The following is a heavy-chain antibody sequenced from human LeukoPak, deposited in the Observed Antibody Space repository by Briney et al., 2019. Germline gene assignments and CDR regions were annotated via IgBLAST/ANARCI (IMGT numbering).Heavy chain of an antibody. CDR1: GFTFSDFP. V-gene: IGHV3-23*01. CDR3: ATYRQVQVPFEF. Sequence: GGSLRLSCAASGFTFSDFPMIWVRQAPGKGLEWVSSIFPSSDEIHYADSVKGRFTISRDNSRSTLSLQMDSLRAEDTATYYCATYRQVQVPFEFWGQGTLVTVSS. CDR2: IFPSSDEI. J-gene: IGHJ4*02. D-gene: IGHD1-1*01.